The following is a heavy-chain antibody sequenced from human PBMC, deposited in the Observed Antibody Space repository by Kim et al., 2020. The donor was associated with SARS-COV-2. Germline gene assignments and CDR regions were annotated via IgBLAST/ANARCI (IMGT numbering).Heavy chain of an antibody. D-gene: IGHD3-10*01. CDR2: LSWDGGST. CDR1: GFSFNDYT. CDR3: VKDRGRWFNIFDS. Sequence: GGSLRLSCETSGFSFNDYTKHWVRQAPGKGLEWVSLLSWDGGSTYYADSVKGRFTISRDNSKESLYLQMTNLKTEDTALYYCVKDRGRWFNIFDSWGLGTLVTVSA. V-gene: IGHV3-43*01. J-gene: IGHJ4*02.